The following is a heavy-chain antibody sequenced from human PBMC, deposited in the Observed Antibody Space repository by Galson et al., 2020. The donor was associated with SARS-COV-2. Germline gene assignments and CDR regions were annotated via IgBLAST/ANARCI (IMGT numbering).Heavy chain of an antibody. V-gene: IGHV4-39*07. D-gene: IGHD6-13*01. CDR2: IYYSGST. J-gene: IGHJ4*02. Sequence: SETLSLTCTVSGGSISSSSYYWGWIRQPPGKGLEWIGSIYYSGSTYYNPSLKSRVTISVDTSKNQFSLKLSSVTAADTAVYYCARVAAAGIPVDYWGQGTLVTVSS. CDR3: ARVAAAGIPVDY. CDR1: GGSISSSSYY.